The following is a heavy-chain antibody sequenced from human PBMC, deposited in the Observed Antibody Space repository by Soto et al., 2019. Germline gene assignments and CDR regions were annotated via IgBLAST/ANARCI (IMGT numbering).Heavy chain of an antibody. D-gene: IGHD2-2*01. Sequence: SETLSLTCTVSGGSVSSGSYYWSWIRQPPGKGLEWIGYIYYSGSTNYNPSLKSRVTISVDTSKNQFSLKLSSVTAADTAVYYCARDLGIVVVPAAAAQYYYYYGMDVWGQGTTVTVSS. CDR2: IYYSGST. J-gene: IGHJ6*02. CDR3: ARDLGIVVVPAAAAQYYYYYGMDV. CDR1: GGSVSSGSYY. V-gene: IGHV4-61*01.